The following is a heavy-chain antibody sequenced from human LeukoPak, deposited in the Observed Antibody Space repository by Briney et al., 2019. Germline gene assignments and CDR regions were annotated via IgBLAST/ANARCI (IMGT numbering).Heavy chain of an antibody. CDR2: IKQDGSEK. CDR3: ARDRHYYGSGSYYNLGY. CDR1: GFTFSSYW. J-gene: IGHJ4*02. D-gene: IGHD3-10*01. V-gene: IGHV3-7*04. Sequence: PGGSLRLSWAAAGFTFSSYWMSWVRQAAGKGLEWVANIKQDGSEKYYVASLTRRFPISTDNAQNSLYLQMHTLRAEATAVHYCARDRHYYGSGSYYNLGYWGQGTLVTVSS.